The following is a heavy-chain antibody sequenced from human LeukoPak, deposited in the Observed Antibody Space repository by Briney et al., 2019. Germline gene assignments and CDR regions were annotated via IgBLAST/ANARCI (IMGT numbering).Heavy chain of an antibody. D-gene: IGHD4-23*01. CDR2: ISGSGGST. CDR3: ARGAHYDDYGGGYFDY. CDR1: GFTFSSYG. Sequence: GGSLRLSCAASGFTFSSYGMSWVRQAPGKGLEWVSAISGSGGSTYYADSVKGRFTISRDNSKNTLYLQMNSLRAEDTAVYYCARGAHYDDYGGGYFDYWGQGTLVTVSS. V-gene: IGHV3-23*01. J-gene: IGHJ4*02.